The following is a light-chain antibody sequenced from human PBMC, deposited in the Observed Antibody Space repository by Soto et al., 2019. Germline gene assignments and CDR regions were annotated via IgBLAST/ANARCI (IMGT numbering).Light chain of an antibody. CDR3: QQYGSSPPIT. CDR2: GAS. V-gene: IGKV3-20*01. CDR1: QSVSSNY. Sequence: EIVLTQSPGTLSLSPGERATLSCRASQSVSSNYLAWYQQKPGQAPRLLIYGASSRATGISDRFSGSGSGTDFTLTISRLEPEDFAVYYCQQYGSSPPITFGQGTRLEIK. J-gene: IGKJ5*01.